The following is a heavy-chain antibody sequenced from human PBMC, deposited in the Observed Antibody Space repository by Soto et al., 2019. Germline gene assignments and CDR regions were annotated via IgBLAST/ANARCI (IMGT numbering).Heavy chain of an antibody. CDR1: GFIFGNYM. CDR3: APHVHCSGGSCHYDAFDI. CDR2: IRDGGEST. D-gene: IGHD2-15*01. V-gene: IGHV3-23*01. J-gene: IGHJ3*02. Sequence: EVQLLESGGGLVQPGESLRLSCAVSGFIFGNYMMTWVRQAPGKGLEWVSTIRDGGESTYYADSVKGRFTISRDNSKNTLYLQMDSLGVEDTAVYYCAPHVHCSGGSCHYDAFDIRGQGTMFTVSS.